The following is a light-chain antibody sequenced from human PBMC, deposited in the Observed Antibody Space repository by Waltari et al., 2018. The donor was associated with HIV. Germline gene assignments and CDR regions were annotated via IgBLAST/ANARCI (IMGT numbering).Light chain of an antibody. CDR3: CAYAGSTTYVI. CDR1: SRHVGGYNL. V-gene: IGLV2-23*01. Sequence: QSALTQPPSVSGSPGQSITIPCTGTSRHVGGYNLVSWYQQHPGKAPKLMIYEGSKRPSGVSKRFSGSKSGNTASLTISGLQAEDEADYYCCAYAGSTTYVIFGGGTKLTVL. J-gene: IGLJ2*01. CDR2: EGS.